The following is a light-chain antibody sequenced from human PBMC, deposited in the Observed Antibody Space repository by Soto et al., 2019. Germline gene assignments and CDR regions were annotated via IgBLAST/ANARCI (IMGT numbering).Light chain of an antibody. CDR3: YQYRNSTPPQFT. CDR2: GAS. CDR1: QSVSSSF. J-gene: IGKJ3*01. V-gene: IGKV3-20*01. Sequence: EIVLTQSPGTLSLSPGERATLSCRASQSVSSSFLAWYQQKPGQAPSLLIYGASSRASGTPDRFSGSGCGTDFTLTISSLEPEDFAVYYCYQYRNSTPPQFTFGPGTKVDIK.